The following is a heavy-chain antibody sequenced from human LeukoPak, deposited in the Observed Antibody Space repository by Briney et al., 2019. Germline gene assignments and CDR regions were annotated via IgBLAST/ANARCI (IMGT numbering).Heavy chain of an antibody. Sequence: PGGSLRLSCAASGFTFSSYAMSWVRQAPGKGLEWVSAISGSGGSTYYADSVKGRFTISRDNSKNTLFLQMNGLRAEDTAVYYCANLPPKYYDVLTTFGWFDPWGQGTLVTVSS. J-gene: IGHJ5*02. CDR3: ANLPPKYYDVLTTFGWFDP. V-gene: IGHV3-23*01. D-gene: IGHD3-9*01. CDR1: GFTFSSYA. CDR2: ISGSGGST.